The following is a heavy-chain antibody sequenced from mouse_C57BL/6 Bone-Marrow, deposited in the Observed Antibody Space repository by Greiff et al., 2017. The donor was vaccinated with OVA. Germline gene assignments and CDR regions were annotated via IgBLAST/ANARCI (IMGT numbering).Heavy chain of an antibody. CDR1: GYSITSGYY. CDR3: ARAKKFTTVVADWYFDV. CDR2: ISYDGSN. Sequence: EVKLQESGPGLVKPSQSLSLTCSVTGYSITSGYYWNWIRQFPGNKLEWMGYISYDGSNNYNPSLKNRISITRDTSKNQFFLKLNSVTTEDTATYYCARAKKFTTVVADWYFDVWGTGTTVTVSS. J-gene: IGHJ1*03. V-gene: IGHV3-6*01. D-gene: IGHD1-1*01.